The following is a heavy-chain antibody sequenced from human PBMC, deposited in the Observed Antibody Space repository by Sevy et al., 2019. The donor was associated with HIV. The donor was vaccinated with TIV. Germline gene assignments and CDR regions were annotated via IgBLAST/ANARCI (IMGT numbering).Heavy chain of an antibody. D-gene: IGHD6-19*01. Sequence: GGSLRLSCAISGFTVNDKYIIWVRQAPGQGLKWVSVIFSSGSTYYADSAKGRFTISRDNSKNTVDLQMNSVRAEDTAVYYCVSLFLSYRSGWSYFDYWGQGTLVTVSS. V-gene: IGHV3-66*02. CDR1: GFTVNDKY. CDR2: IFSSGST. J-gene: IGHJ4*02. CDR3: VSLFLSYRSGWSYFDY.